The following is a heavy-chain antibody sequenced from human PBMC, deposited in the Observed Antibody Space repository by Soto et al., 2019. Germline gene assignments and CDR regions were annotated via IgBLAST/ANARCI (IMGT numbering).Heavy chain of an antibody. D-gene: IGHD3-22*01. CDR3: AKVPYYHDSRVRTSGYFDN. Sequence: EVQLLESGGGLVEPGGSLRLSCAASGFTFNTHAMTWVRQAPGKGLDWVSTISGNGDDTYYADSVKGRFTISRDNSKSTQYLQMNSLRAADTDVYYCAKVPYYHDSRVRTSGYFDNWGQGNLVPVSS. CDR2: ISGNGDDT. CDR1: GFTFNTHA. V-gene: IGHV3-23*01. J-gene: IGHJ4*02.